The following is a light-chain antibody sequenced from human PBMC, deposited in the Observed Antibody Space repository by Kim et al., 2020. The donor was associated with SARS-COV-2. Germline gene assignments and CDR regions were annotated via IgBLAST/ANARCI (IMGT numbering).Light chain of an antibody. CDR2: EVN. CDR1: SSDIGGYNF. J-gene: IGLJ2*01. V-gene: IGLV2-8*01. Sequence: GQSVTNSCTGTSSDIGGYNFVAWYQQHPGKAPKVMIYEVNKRPSGVPDRFSGSKSDNTASLTVSGLQAEDEADYYCSSYAGRQNLVFGGGTKVTVL. CDR3: SSYAGRQNLV.